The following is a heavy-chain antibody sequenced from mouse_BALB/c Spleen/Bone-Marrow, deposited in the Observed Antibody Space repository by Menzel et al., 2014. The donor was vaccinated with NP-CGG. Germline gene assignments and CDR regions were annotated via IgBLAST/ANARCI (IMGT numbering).Heavy chain of an antibody. J-gene: IGHJ4*01. CDR1: GYTFTDNW. D-gene: IGHD2-4*01. Sequence: QVHVKQSGAELGMPGASVKMSYKASGYTFTDNWIYWVKQRPGQGLEWIGAIDTSDSYTNFNQKFMGKASLTVDASSSTAYMQVSSLTSDDSAVYYCARGGHDFSLDYWGQGTSVTVSS. V-gene: IGHV1-69*01. CDR2: IDTSDSYT. CDR3: ARGGHDFSLDY.